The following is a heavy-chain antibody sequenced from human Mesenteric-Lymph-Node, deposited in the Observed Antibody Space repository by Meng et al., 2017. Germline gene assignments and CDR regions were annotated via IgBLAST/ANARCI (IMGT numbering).Heavy chain of an antibody. J-gene: IGHJ6*02. D-gene: IGHD2-8*02. Sequence: GESLKISCAACGFTFSSYDMHWVRQATGKGLEWVSAIGTAGDTYYPGSVKGQFTISRDNAKNSLYLQMNSLRAEDTAVYYCARGLVDMDVWGQGTTVTVSS. CDR1: GFTFSSYD. CDR3: ARGLVDMDV. CDR2: IGTAGDT. V-gene: IGHV3-13*03.